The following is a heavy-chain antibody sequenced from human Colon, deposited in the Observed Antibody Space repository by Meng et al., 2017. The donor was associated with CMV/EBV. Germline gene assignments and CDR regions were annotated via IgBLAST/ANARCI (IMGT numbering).Heavy chain of an antibody. J-gene: IGHJ5*02. CDR3: VRTPAAATGWFDP. V-gene: IGHV3-11*01. CDR1: GFSFNDYS. Sequence: GGPLRLSCAASGFSFNDYSMSWIRQAPGKGLEWISYISSSGRTIYYADSVRGRFTISRDNARNSLFLQMNTLRADDTAVYYCVRTPAAATGWFDPRGQGTLVTVSS. CDR2: ISSSGRTI. D-gene: IGHD6-13*01.